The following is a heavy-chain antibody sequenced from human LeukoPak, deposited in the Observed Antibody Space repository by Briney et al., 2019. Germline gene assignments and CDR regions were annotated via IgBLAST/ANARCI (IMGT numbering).Heavy chain of an antibody. D-gene: IGHD3-22*01. V-gene: IGHV1-8*03. CDR1: GYTFTSYD. CDR2: MNPNSGNT. Sequence: ASVKVSCKASGYTFTSYDINWVRQATGQGLEWMGWMNPNSGNTGYAQKFQGRVTITRNTSISTAYMELSSLRSEDTAVYYCARDPNLGYYDSSGYYDYWGQGTLVTVSS. J-gene: IGHJ4*02. CDR3: ARDPNLGYYDSSGYYDY.